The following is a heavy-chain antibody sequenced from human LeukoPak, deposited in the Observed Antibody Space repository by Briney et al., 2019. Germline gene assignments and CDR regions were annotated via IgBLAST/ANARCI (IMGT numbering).Heavy chain of an antibody. CDR1: GGSISSSSYY. J-gene: IGHJ2*01. Sequence: TSETLSLTCTVSGGSISSSSYYWGWIRQPPGKGLEWIGSIYYSGSTYYNPSLKSRVTISVDTSKNQFSLKLSSVTAADTAVYYCARRSGSVPAVAGLLGFRSSYWYFDLWGRGTLVTVSS. CDR2: IYYSGST. D-gene: IGHD2-2*01. CDR3: ARRSGSVPAVAGLLGFRSSYWYFDL. V-gene: IGHV4-39*07.